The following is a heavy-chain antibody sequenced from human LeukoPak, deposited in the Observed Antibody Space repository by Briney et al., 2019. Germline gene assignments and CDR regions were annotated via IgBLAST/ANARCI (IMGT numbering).Heavy chain of an antibody. V-gene: IGHV3-48*04. D-gene: IGHD1-7*01. CDR1: GFTFSSYA. CDR2: ISSSGDTM. CDR3: ARVMGNYASDY. J-gene: IGHJ4*02. Sequence: GSLRLSFAASGFTFSSYAMSWVRQAPGKGLEWVSYISSSGDTMFYSDSVKGRFTISRDNGKKSLFLEINSLRAEDAAIYYCARVMGNYASDYWGQGALVTVSS.